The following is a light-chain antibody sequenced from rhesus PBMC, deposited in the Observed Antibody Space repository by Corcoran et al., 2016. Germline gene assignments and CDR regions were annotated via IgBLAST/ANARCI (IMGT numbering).Light chain of an antibody. CDR1: QNIYSS. CDR2: GAS. J-gene: IGKJ4*01. CDR3: QHYYANPFT. Sequence: DIQMTQSPSALSASVGGRLTISCWASQNIYSSLAWYQQKPGKDPELLVYGASRLDTVMTSRFSGRGSGTDFTLTISSLQPEDSAAYYCQHYYANPFTFGVGTKVGIK. V-gene: IGKV1-44*01.